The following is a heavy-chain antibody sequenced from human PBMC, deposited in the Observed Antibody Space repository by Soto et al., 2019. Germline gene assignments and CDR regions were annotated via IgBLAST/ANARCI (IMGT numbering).Heavy chain of an antibody. CDR2: ISGSGGST. CDR3: AKGDGAGNSYYDYVWGSYYYYGMDV. Sequence: GGSLRLSCAASGFTFSSYAMSWVRQAPGKGLEWVSAISGSGGSTYYADSVKGRSTISRDNSKNTLYLQMNSLRAEDTAVYYCAKGDGAGNSYYDYVWGSYYYYGMDVWGQGTTVTVSS. V-gene: IGHV3-23*01. CDR1: GFTFSSYA. D-gene: IGHD3-16*01. J-gene: IGHJ6*02.